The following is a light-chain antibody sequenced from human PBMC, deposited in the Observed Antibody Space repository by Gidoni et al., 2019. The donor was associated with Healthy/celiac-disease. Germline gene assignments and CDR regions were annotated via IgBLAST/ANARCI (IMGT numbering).Light chain of an antibody. Sequence: DRVMTQSPLSLPVTPGEPASISCRSSQSLLHSNGYNYLDWYLQTPGHSPQLLIYLGSNRASGVPDRFSGSGSGTDFTLNISRVEAEDVGVYYCMQALQTPPGTFGPGTKVDIK. V-gene: IGKV2-28*01. J-gene: IGKJ3*01. CDR1: QSLLHSNGYNY. CDR2: LGS. CDR3: MQALQTPPGT.